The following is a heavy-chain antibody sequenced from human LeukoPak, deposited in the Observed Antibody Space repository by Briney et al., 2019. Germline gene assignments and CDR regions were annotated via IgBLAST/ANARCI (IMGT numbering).Heavy chain of an antibody. D-gene: IGHD5-12*01. Sequence: SQTLSLTCAISGDSVSSSSAAWNWIRQSASRGLEWLGRTYYRSKWYTYYAVSVKSRITINPDTSKNQFSLQLYSVTPDDTAVYYCARGYSGYLVNWGQGTLVTVSS. CDR3: ARGYSGYLVN. CDR1: GDSVSSSSAA. CDR2: TYYRSKWYT. J-gene: IGHJ4*02. V-gene: IGHV6-1*01.